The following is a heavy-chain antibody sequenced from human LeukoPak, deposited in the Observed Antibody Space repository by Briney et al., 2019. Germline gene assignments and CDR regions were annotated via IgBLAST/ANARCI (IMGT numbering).Heavy chain of an antibody. CDR2: INWNGGST. Sequence: PGGSLRLSCAASGFTFDDYGMSWVRQAPGKGLEWVSGINWNGGSTGYADSVKGRFTISRDNAKNSLYLQMNSLRAEDTAVYYCANSLIALFDYWGQGTLVTVSS. V-gene: IGHV3-20*04. CDR3: ANSLIALFDY. J-gene: IGHJ4*02. D-gene: IGHD2-21*01. CDR1: GFTFDDYG.